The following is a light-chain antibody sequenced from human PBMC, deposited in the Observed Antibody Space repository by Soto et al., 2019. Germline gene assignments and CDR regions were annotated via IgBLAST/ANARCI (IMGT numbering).Light chain of an antibody. CDR2: GAS. J-gene: IGKJ4*01. CDR3: QEYYSVPLT. Sequence: DIQVSQSPSSLSASVGDRVTITCRSSQSINSYLNWYQQKPGKAPKLLINGASNLETGVPSRFSGSGSGTDFTFTISSLQPEDIATYYCQEYYSVPLTFGGGTKVDI. V-gene: IGKV1-33*01. CDR1: QSINSY.